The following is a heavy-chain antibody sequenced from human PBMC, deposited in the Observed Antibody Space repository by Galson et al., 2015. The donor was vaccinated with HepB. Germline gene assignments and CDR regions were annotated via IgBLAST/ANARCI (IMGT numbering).Heavy chain of an antibody. CDR3: ARGGRKSSSRDLTYYYFMDV. Sequence: LSLTCSVSGGSINSYYWNWIRQPPGKGLEWIGYISYTGSAKYNPSVQSRVTISADTPKNRFSLRLSSVTAADTAVYFCARGGRKSSSRDLTYYYFMDVWGKGTTVTVSS. CDR2: ISYTGSA. CDR1: GGSINSYY. V-gene: IGHV4-59*01. D-gene: IGHD1-26*01. J-gene: IGHJ6*03.